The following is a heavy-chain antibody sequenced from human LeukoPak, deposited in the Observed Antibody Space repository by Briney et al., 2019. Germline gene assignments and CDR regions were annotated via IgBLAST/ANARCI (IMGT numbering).Heavy chain of an antibody. CDR1: GFTFSTYA. D-gene: IGHD6-13*01. V-gene: IGHV3-23*01. CDR2: ITDSGSGT. Sequence: PGGSLRLSCAASGFTFSTYAMSWVRQAPGKGLEWVSSITDSGSGTYYADSVKGRFTISRGNSKNTLYLQMNSLRAEDTAVYYCAKRAIVAAVKYFDYWGQGTLVTVSS. J-gene: IGHJ4*02. CDR3: AKRAIVAAVKYFDY.